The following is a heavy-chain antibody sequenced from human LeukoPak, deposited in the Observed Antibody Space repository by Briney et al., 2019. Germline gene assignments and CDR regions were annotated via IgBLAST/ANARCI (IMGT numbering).Heavy chain of an antibody. CDR2: ISYDGSNK. CDR3: ASEGIAAAADI. Sequence: GGSLRLSCAVSGFTFSSYGMHWVRQAPGKGLEWVAVISYDGSNKYYAASVKGRFTISRDNSKNTLYLQMSSLRTEDTAMYYCASEGIAAAADIWGQGTMVTVSP. D-gene: IGHD6-13*01. V-gene: IGHV3-30*03. CDR1: GFTFSSYG. J-gene: IGHJ3*02.